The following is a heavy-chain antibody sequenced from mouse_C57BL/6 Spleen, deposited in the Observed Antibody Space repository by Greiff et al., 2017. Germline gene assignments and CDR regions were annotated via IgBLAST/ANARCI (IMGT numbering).Heavy chain of an antibody. CDR1: GFNIKNTY. D-gene: IGHD2-1*01. J-gene: IGHJ2*01. CDR3: ARSGYYGNYEGDYFDY. Sequence: VQLQQSVAELVRPGASVKLSCTASGFNIKNTYMHWVKQRPEQGLEWIGRIDPANGNTKYAPKFQGKATITADTSSNTAYLQLSSLTSEDTAIYYCARSGYYGNYEGDYFDYWGQGTTLTVSS. V-gene: IGHV14-3*01. CDR2: IDPANGNT.